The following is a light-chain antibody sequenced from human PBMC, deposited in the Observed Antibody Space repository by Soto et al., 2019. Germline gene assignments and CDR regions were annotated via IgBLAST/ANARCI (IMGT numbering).Light chain of an antibody. Sequence: EIVLTQSPGTLSLSPGERATLSCRASQSVSSSYLAWYQQKPGQAPRLLIYGASSRATGIPDRFSGSGSGTDFTLTISRLEPEDFAVYYCQQYGSSGYTFGQGTQREIK. CDR1: QSVSSSY. J-gene: IGKJ2*01. V-gene: IGKV3-20*01. CDR2: GAS. CDR3: QQYGSSGYT.